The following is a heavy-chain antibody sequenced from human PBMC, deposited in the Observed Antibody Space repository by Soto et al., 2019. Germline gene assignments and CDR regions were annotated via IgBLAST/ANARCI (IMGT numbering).Heavy chain of an antibody. D-gene: IGHD3-3*01. CDR2: VHSTGGT. CDR1: GGSITSGGYF. V-gene: IGHV4-39*01. CDR3: AKREDSSRFGGLDI. Sequence: SETLSLTCTVSGGSITSGGYFWDWIRQPPGKGLEWIGTVHSTGGTYYSPSLRSRVTISVDTSKNLFSLKMTSASATDTAVYFWAKREDSSRFGGLDIWGQGIAVTVSS. J-gene: IGHJ6*02.